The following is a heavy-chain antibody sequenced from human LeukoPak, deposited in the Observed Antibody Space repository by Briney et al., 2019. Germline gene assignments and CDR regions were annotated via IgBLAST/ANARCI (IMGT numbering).Heavy chain of an antibody. CDR1: GFTFSSYA. V-gene: IGHV3-30*04. Sequence: GGSLRLSCAASGFTFSSYAMHWVRQAPGKGLEWVAVISYDGSNKYYADSVKGRLTISRDNSKNTLYLQMNSLRAEDTAMYFCARSRLGRASAGKKYYYYGMDVWGQGTTVTVSS. D-gene: IGHD6-25*01. J-gene: IGHJ6*02. CDR3: ARSRLGRASAGKKYYYYGMDV. CDR2: ISYDGSNK.